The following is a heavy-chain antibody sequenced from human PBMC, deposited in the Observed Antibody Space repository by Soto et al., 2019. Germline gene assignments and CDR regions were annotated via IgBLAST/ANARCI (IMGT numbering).Heavy chain of an antibody. D-gene: IGHD1-1*01. CDR2: IKSNADGGTR. CDR1: DFTFTNAW. CDR3: GTDSPALSPKDGSAQKAFDI. V-gene: IGHV3-15*07. Sequence: QLVESGGGLVKPGGSLRLSCAASDFTFTNAWMNWVRQAPGKGLEWVGRIKSNADGGTRDYAAPVKGRFIISRDDSKHTLYLQVNSLKTEDTAVYYCGTDSPALSPKDGSAQKAFDIWGQGTMVTVSS. J-gene: IGHJ3*02.